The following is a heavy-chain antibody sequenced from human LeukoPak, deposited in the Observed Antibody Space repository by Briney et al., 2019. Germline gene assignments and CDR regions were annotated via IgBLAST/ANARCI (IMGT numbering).Heavy chain of an antibody. CDR1: GFTFSSYS. V-gene: IGHV3-48*02. J-gene: IGHJ1*01. Sequence: GGSLRLSCAASGFTFSSYSMNWVRQAPGKGLEWVSYISSSSSTIYYAVSVKGRFTISRDNAKNSLYLQMNSLRDEDTAVYYWARTLWFGELFFQHWGQGTLVTVSS. CDR3: ARTLWFGELFFQH. D-gene: IGHD3-10*01. CDR2: ISSSSSTI.